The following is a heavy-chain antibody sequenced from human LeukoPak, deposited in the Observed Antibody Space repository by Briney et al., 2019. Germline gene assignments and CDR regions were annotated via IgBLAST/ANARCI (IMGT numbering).Heavy chain of an antibody. D-gene: IGHD3-3*01. Sequence: PGGSLRLSCAASGFSFNYYSMSWVRQAPGEGLEWVSSISSSSDYIYYGDSVKGRFTISRDNAKNSLYLQMNSLRAEDTAVYYCARVLSALPDSYNFWSGSDYWGQGSLVTVSS. J-gene: IGHJ4*02. V-gene: IGHV3-21*06. CDR2: ISSSSDYI. CDR1: GFSFNYYS. CDR3: ARVLSALPDSYNFWSGSDY.